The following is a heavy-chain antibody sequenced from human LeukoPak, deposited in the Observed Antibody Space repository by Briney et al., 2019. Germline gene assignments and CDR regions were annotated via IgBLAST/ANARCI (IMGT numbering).Heavy chain of an antibody. CDR2: ISYDGSNK. J-gene: IGHJ4*02. CDR3: ARVPLSYYYDSSGYYNPPGY. V-gene: IGHV3-30-3*01. CDR1: GFTFSSYA. Sequence: PGRSLRLSCAASGFTFSSYAMHWVRQAPGKGLEWVAVISYDGSNKYYADSVKGRFTISRDNSKNTLYLQMNSLRAEDTAVYYCARVPLSYYYDSSGYYNPPGYWGQGTLVTVS. D-gene: IGHD3-22*01.